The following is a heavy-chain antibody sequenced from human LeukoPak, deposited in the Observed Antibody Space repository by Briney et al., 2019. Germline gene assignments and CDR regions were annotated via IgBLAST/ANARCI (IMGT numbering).Heavy chain of an antibody. CDR2: IYHSGST. D-gene: IGHD2-15*01. V-gene: IGHV4-4*02. CDR1: GFTFSSYSM. CDR3: ASRGAGWRGDAFDI. Sequence: GSLRLSCAASGFTFSSYSMNWVRQPPGKGLEWIGEIYHSGSTNYNPSLKSRVTISVDKSKNQFSLKLSSVTAADTAVYYCASRGAGWRGDAFDIWGQGTMVTVSS. J-gene: IGHJ3*02.